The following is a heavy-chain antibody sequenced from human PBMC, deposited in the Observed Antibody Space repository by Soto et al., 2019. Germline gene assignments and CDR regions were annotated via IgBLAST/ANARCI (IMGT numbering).Heavy chain of an antibody. CDR2: ISSSSSYF. J-gene: IGHJ4*02. D-gene: IGHD6-19*01. CDR3: ARDLARSSARYFDY. V-gene: IGHV3-21*01. CDR1: GFSISSYS. Sequence: EVQLVESGGGLVKPGGSLRLSCAASGFSISSYSMNWVRQASGKGLEWVAPISSSSSYFYYADSVKGRFSFSRDNAKHSLCLQTNSLSVEDSAGYYCARDLARSSARYFDYGGLGTLVTVSS.